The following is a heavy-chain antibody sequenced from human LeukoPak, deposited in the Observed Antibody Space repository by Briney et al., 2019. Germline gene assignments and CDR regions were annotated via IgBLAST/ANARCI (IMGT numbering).Heavy chain of an antibody. CDR1: GSSSKNYA. V-gene: IGHV1-69*13. CDR3: AIFQGTYGDNGKDY. CDR2: IILMIGTA. D-gene: IGHD4-17*01. J-gene: IGHJ4*02. Sequence: ASVKVSCKASGSSSKNYAFNWVRQAPGQGLEWMGGIILMIGTAKYAPRFQDKVTITADESTRTVYMDVSSLRAEDTAVFYCAIFQGTYGDNGKDYWGQGTLVSVSS.